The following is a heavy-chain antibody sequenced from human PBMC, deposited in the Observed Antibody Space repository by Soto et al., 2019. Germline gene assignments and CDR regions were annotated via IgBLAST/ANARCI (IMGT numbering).Heavy chain of an antibody. CDR2: ISGSGGST. Sequence: GGSLRLSCAASGFTFSSYAMSWVRQAPGKGLEWVSAISGSGGSTYYADSVKGRFTISRDNSKNTLYLQMNSLRAEDTAVYYCAKRKNSGWYPTSYYYYMDVWGKGTTVTVSS. J-gene: IGHJ6*03. CDR1: GFTFSSYA. D-gene: IGHD6-19*01. CDR3: AKRKNSGWYPTSYYYYMDV. V-gene: IGHV3-23*01.